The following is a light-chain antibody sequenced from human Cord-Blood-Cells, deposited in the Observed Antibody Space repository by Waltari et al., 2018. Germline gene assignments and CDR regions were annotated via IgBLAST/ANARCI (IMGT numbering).Light chain of an antibody. CDR3: AAWDDSLNGYV. CDR1: SSNIGAGYD. V-gene: IGLV1-40*01. J-gene: IGLJ1*01. Sequence: QSVLTQPPSVSGAPGQRVTISCTGSSSNIGAGYDVHWYQQLPGTAPKLLIYGNSTRPSGVPARFSGSKSGTSASLAITGLQAEDEADYYCAAWDDSLNGYVFGTGTKVTVL. CDR2: GNS.